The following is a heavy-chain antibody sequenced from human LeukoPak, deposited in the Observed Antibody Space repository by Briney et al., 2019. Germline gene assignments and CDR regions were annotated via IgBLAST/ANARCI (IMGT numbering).Heavy chain of an antibody. J-gene: IGHJ6*02. CDR2: MSWNSENI. CDR3: ARGNRDSSGFYYYYGMDV. Sequence: GGSLRLSCAASGFTFDDYAMFWVRQAPGKGLEWVSGMSWNSENIGYAASVKGRFTISRDNAENSLYLQMNSLRGGDTAFYYCARGNRDSSGFYYYYGMDVWGQGTTVTVSS. CDR1: GFTFDDYA. V-gene: IGHV3-9*01. D-gene: IGHD3-22*01.